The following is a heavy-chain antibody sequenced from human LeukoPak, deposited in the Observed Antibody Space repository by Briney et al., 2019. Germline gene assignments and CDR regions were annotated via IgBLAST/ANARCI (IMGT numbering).Heavy chain of an antibody. D-gene: IGHD6-19*01. J-gene: IGHJ5*02. CDR2: IYYSGST. V-gene: IGHV4-59*08. CDR3: ARHEGIAVAGTFGGEDWFDP. Sequence: PSETLSLTCAVYGGSFSGYYWSWIRQPPGKGLEWIGYIYYSGSTNYNPSLKSRVTISVDTSKNQFSLKLSSVTAADTAVYYCARHEGIAVAGTFGGEDWFDPWGQGTLVTVSS. CDR1: GGSFSGYY.